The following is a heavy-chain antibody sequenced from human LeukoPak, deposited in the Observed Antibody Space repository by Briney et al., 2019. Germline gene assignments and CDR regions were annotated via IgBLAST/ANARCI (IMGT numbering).Heavy chain of an antibody. CDR3: ARARSGPYGSGSLDAFDI. D-gene: IGHD3-10*01. J-gene: IGHJ3*02. CDR2: IIPMFDTA. V-gene: IGHV1-69*06. CDR1: GYTFTSYA. Sequence: SVKVSCKASGYTFTSYAMNWVRQAPGQGREWMGGIIPMFDTADFAQKFQGRVTITADTSTSTAYMQLSSLRSEDTAVYYCARARSGPYGSGSLDAFDIWGQGTMVTVSS.